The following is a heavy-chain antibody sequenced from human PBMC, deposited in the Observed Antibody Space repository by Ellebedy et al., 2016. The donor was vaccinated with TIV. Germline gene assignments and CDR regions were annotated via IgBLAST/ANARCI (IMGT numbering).Heavy chain of an antibody. CDR2: INPSGGST. CDR1: GYTFTSYY. J-gene: IGHJ4*02. D-gene: IGHD3-22*01. V-gene: IGHV1-46*01. CDR3: ARALSEYYDSSPPDY. Sequence: ASVKVSXXASGYTFTSYYMHWVRQAPGQGLEWMGIINPSGGSTSYAQKFQGRVTMTRDTSTSTVYMELSSLRSEDTAVYYCARALSEYYDSSPPDYWGQGTLVTVSS.